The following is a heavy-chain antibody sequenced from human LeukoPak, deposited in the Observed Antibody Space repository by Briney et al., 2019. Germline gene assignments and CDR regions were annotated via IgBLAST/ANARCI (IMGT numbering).Heavy chain of an antibody. J-gene: IGHJ4*02. V-gene: IGHV4-59*08. CDR1: GGSISSYY. Sequence: SETLSLTCTVSGGSISSYYWSWIRQPPGKGLEWIGYIYYSGSTNYNPSLKSRVTISVDTSKNQFSLKLSSVTAADTAVYYCASTYGSGSYFDYWGQGTLVTVSS. CDR2: IYYSGST. D-gene: IGHD3-10*01. CDR3: ASTYGSGSYFDY.